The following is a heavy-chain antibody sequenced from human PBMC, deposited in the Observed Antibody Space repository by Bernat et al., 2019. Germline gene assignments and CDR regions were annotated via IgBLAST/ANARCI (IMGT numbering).Heavy chain of an antibody. CDR1: GFTFSSYS. J-gene: IGHJ6*02. V-gene: IGHV3-48*01. D-gene: IGHD3-9*01. CDR3: ARELRYFEESPDV. CDR2: ISSSSSTI. Sequence: EVQLVESGGGLVQPGGSLRLSCAASGFTFSSYSMNWVRQAPGKGLEWVSYISSSSSTIYYADSVKGRFTISRDNAKNSLYLQMNSLRAEDTAVYYCARELRYFEESPDVWGQGTTVTVSS.